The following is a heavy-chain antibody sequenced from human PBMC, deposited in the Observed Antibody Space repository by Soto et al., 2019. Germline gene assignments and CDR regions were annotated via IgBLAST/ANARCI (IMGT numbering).Heavy chain of an antibody. CDR3: GRVRRHIFLS. CDR1: GGSFSDYC. CDR2: INHTGST. V-gene: IGHV4-34*01. J-gene: IGHJ5*02. Sequence: SSETLSLTCAVYGGSFSDYCWSGIREPSGKGLEWIGEINHTGSTNYNPSLKSRVTTSVDTSKNQFSLKLSSVTAADTAVYYCGRVRRHIFLSWGPGTLVTVSS. D-gene: IGHD2-21*01.